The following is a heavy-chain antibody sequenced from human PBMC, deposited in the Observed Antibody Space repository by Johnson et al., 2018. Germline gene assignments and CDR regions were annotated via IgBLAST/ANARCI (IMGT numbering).Heavy chain of an antibody. D-gene: IGHD1-26*01. V-gene: IGHV4-59*01. CDR1: GGSITDDY. CDR3: AKAVGSGYDDMDV. Sequence: QVQLQESGPGLVKPSESLSLTCTVSGGSITDDYWIWIRQPPGKGLEWIGYISYSGNTKYNPSLDSRVTISVDTAKTQFSLTLSSVTAADTAIYYCAKAVGSGYDDMDVWGKGTTVTVSS. J-gene: IGHJ6*03. CDR2: ISYSGNT.